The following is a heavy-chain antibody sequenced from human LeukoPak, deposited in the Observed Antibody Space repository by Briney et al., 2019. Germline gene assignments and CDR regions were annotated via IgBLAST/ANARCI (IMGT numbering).Heavy chain of an antibody. J-gene: IGHJ6*02. CDR1: GFTFSSYA. D-gene: IGHD3-9*01. CDR2: ISGSGGST. CDR3: AKSRGRYFDWPNYGMDV. Sequence: GGSLRLSCAASGFTFSSYAMSWVRQAPGKGLEWVSAISGSGGSTYYADSVKGRFTISRDNSKNTLCLQMNSLRAEDTAVYYCAKSRGRYFDWPNYGMDVWGQGTTVTVSS. V-gene: IGHV3-23*01.